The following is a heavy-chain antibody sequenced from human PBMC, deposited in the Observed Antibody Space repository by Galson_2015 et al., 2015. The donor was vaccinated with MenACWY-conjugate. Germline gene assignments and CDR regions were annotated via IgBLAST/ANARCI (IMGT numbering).Heavy chain of an antibody. V-gene: IGHV3-48*04. D-gene: IGHD6-13*01. Sequence: SLRLSCAASGFTFSSYSMNWVLQAPGKGLEWVSYISSSSSTIYYAASVKGRFTISRDNTKNSLYLQMNSLRAEDTAVYYCARDHRIWAAAGTRFEIPYYYYGMDVWGQGTTVTVSS. J-gene: IGHJ6*02. CDR3: ARDHRIWAAAGTRFEIPYYYYGMDV. CDR1: GFTFSSYS. CDR2: ISSSSSTI.